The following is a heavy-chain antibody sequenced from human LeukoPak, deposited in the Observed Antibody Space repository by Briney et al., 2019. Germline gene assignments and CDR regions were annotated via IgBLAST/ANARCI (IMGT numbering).Heavy chain of an antibody. CDR3: ATSRVGY. Sequence: GGSLRLSCVASGFTFSDAWMSWVRQAPGKGLEWIARIKTRSEDETTDYVTSVKGRFTISRDDSENTVYLQMNSLKTEDTAVYYCATSRVGYWGQGTLVTVSS. V-gene: IGHV3-15*01. CDR2: IKTRSEDETT. J-gene: IGHJ4*02. D-gene: IGHD1-26*01. CDR1: GFTFSDAW.